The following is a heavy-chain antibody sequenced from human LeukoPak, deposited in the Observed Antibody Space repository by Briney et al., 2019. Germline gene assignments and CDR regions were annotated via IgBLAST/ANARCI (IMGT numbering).Heavy chain of an antibody. Sequence: GASVKVSCKASGYTFTSYYMHWVRQAPGQGLEWMGIINPSGGSTSYTQKFQGRVTMTRDTSTSTVYMELSSLRSEDTAVYYCAREGVAGPFDYWGQGTLVTVSS. V-gene: IGHV1-46*01. J-gene: IGHJ4*02. CDR1: GYTFTSYY. D-gene: IGHD6-19*01. CDR3: AREGVAGPFDY. CDR2: INPSGGST.